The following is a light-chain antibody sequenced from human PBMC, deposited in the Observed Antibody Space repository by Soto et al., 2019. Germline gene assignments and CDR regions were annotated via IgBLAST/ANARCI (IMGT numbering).Light chain of an antibody. CDR2: LGS. V-gene: IGKV2-28*01. Sequence: EIVLTHSPRSLPVTHLYPASISCRSSRNLLHSNGYYYLDWYLQKPGQSPQLLIYLGSNRASGVPDRFSGSGSGTDFTLTISRVEAEDVGVYFCAQGLATPFTFGGGTKVDI. J-gene: IGKJ4*01. CDR3: AQGLATPFT. CDR1: RNLLHSNGYYY.